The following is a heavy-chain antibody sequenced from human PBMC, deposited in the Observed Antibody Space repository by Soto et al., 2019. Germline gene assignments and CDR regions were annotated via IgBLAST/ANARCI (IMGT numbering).Heavy chain of an antibody. CDR3: ARETYGSGSYYKKGYMDV. J-gene: IGHJ6*03. CDR2: INHSGST. D-gene: IGHD3-10*01. CDR1: GGSFSGYY. V-gene: IGHV4-34*01. Sequence: SETLSLTCAVYGGSFSGYYWSWIRQPPGKGLEWIGEINHSGSTNYNPSLKSRVTISVDTSKNQFSLKLSSVTAADTAVYYCARETYGSGSYYKKGYMDVWGKGTTVTVSS.